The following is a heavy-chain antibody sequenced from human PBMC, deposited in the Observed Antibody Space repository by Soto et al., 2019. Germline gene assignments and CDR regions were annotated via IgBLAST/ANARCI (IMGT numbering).Heavy chain of an antibody. V-gene: IGHV3-48*01. CDR1: GLIFSSYS. J-gene: IGHJ6*03. D-gene: IGHD2-21*02. Sequence: EVHLVESGGGLVQPGGSLRLSCAASGLIFSSYSMNWVRQAPGKGLEWVSNIDSSSSDIYYADSVRGRFTISRDNAKKSLFLQMNSLRAEDTAVYYCARDRPVNVVPTIPTYYSYMDVWGKGTTVTVSS. CDR2: IDSSSSDI. CDR3: ARDRPVNVVPTIPTYYSYMDV.